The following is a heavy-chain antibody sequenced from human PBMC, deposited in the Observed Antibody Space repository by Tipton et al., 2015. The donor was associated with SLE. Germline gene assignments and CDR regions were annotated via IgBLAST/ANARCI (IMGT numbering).Heavy chain of an antibody. V-gene: IGHV4-31*03. Sequence: TLSLTCTVSGGSISSGGYYWSWIRQHPGKGLEWIGYIYYSGSTYYNPSLKSRVTISVDTSKNQFSLKLSSVTAADTAVYYCARERIAVAGRDYYGMDVWGQGTTVTVSS. D-gene: IGHD6-19*01. J-gene: IGHJ6*02. CDR3: ARERIAVAGRDYYGMDV. CDR2: IYYSGST. CDR1: GGSISSGGYY.